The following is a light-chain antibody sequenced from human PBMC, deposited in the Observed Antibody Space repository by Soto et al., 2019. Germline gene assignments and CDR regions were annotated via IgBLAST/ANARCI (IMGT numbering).Light chain of an antibody. CDR3: TSYAGSNIWV. Sequence: QSALTQPPSASGSPGQAVTISCTGTSRDVGAYNDVSWYQQYPGKAPKLMIYEVSKRPSGVPDRFSGSKSGKTASLTVSGLQPEDEADYYCTSYAGSNIWVFGGGTKLTVL. CDR1: SRDVGAYND. V-gene: IGLV2-8*01. J-gene: IGLJ3*02. CDR2: EVS.